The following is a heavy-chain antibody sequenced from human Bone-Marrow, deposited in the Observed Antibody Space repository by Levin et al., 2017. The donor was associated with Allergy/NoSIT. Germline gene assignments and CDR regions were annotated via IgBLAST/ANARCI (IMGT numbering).Heavy chain of an antibody. V-gene: IGHV4-38-2*02. CDR1: GYFISSGYY. CDR3: ARDAPEHMQSPDEGFDY. J-gene: IGHJ4*02. CDR2: MYHSGTS. Sequence: KSSETLSLTCDVSGYFISSGYYWAWIRQPPGNGLEWIGSMYHSGTSYYNPSLKSRVTISVDTSKNQFSLNLRSVTAADTAVYYCARDAPEHMQSPDEGFDYWGQGTLVTVSS.